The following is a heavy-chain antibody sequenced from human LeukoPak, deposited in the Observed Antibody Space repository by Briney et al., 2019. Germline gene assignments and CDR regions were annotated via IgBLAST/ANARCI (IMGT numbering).Heavy chain of an antibody. Sequence: GESLMISCKGSGYIFTNYWIGWVRQMPGKGPEWMGIIYAGDSDTRYSPSFQGQVTISADKSISTAYLQWSSLKASDTAMYYCARQSSSSSGVDYWGQGTLVTVSS. D-gene: IGHD6-6*01. CDR1: GYIFTNYW. J-gene: IGHJ4*02. CDR3: ARQSSSSSGVDY. CDR2: IYAGDSDT. V-gene: IGHV5-51*01.